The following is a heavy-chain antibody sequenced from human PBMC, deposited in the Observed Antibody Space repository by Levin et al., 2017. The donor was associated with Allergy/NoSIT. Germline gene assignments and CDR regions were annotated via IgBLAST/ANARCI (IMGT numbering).Heavy chain of an antibody. D-gene: IGHD6-6*01. V-gene: IGHV4-39*01. CDR2: IYYSGST. CDR1: GGSISSSSYY. CDR3: ASHKSSIAARRGAFDI. Sequence: GSLRLSCTVSGGSISSSSYYWGWIRQPPGKGLEWIGSIYYSGSTYYNPSLKSRVTISVDTSKNQFSLKLSSVTAADTAVYYCASHKSSIAARRGAFDIWGQGTMVTVSS. J-gene: IGHJ3*02.